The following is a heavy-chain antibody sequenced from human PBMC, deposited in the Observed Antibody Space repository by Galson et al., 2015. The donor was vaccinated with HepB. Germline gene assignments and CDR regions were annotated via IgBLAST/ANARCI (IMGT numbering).Heavy chain of an antibody. J-gene: IGHJ5*02. CDR2: IDWDDEK. D-gene: IGHD6-19*01. CDR3: ARHTAVAAWGGFDP. V-gene: IGHV2-70*04. Sequence: PALVKPTQTLTLTCTFSGFSLSTRGMRVSWIRQPPGKALEWLARIDWDDEKFYSTSLKTRLSISKDTSKNQVVLTMTNMDPVDTATYYCARHTAVAAWGGFDPWCQGILVTVSS. CDR1: GFSLSTRGMR.